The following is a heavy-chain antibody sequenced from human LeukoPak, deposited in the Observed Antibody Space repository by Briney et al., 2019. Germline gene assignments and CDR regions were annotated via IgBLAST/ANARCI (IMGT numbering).Heavy chain of an antibody. CDR2: IYYSGST. CDR1: GGSISSYY. Sequence: SETLSFTCTVSGGSISSYYWSWIRQPPGKGLEWIGYIYYSGSTNYNPSLKSRVTISVDTSKNQFSLKLNSVTAADTAVYYCARGLTVRVMDVWGKGTTVTVSS. V-gene: IGHV4-59*01. J-gene: IGHJ6*03. D-gene: IGHD4-11*01. CDR3: ARGLTVRVMDV.